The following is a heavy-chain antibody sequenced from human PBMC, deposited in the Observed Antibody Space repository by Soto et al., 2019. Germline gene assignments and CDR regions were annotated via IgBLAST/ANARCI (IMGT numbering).Heavy chain of an antibody. J-gene: IGHJ4*02. V-gene: IGHV3-23*01. D-gene: IGHD2-15*01. CDR2: ISGSGVST. Sequence: GGSLRLSCAASGFTFQSYAMNWVRQAPGKGLEWISGISGSGVSTDYADSVKGRFSISRDNYKDTLYLQIYSLRVEDTAMYYCAIGDCSDGSCYRGFEYWGQGTLVTVSS. CDR1: GFTFQSYA. CDR3: AIGDCSDGSCYRGFEY.